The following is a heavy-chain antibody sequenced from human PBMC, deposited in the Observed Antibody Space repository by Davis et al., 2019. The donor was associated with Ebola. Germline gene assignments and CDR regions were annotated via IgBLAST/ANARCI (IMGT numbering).Heavy chain of an antibody. Sequence: GESLKISCAASEFTFSSYGMHWVRQAPGKGLEWVAVIWYDGSNKYYADSLKGRFTISRDYSKNTLSLQMNSLRAEDTAVYYCAKADPQQYFDYWGQGTLVTVSS. CDR2: IWYDGSNK. CDR3: AKADPQQYFDY. CDR1: EFTFSSYG. J-gene: IGHJ4*02. V-gene: IGHV3-30*02.